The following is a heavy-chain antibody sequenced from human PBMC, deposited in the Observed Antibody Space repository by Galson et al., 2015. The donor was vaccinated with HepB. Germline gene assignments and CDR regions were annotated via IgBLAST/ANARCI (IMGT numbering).Heavy chain of an antibody. CDR1: GFTFDNYA. J-gene: IGHJ3*02. Sequence: SLRLSCAVSGFTFDNYAMSWVRQAPGTGLQWVSGISASGDNTYYADSVMGRFTISRDNSKNTLYLQMNSLRAEDTAVYYCAREGGEDTAMDPDAFDIWGQGTMVTVSS. D-gene: IGHD5-18*01. CDR2: ISASGDNT. V-gene: IGHV3-23*01. CDR3: AREGGEDTAMDPDAFDI.